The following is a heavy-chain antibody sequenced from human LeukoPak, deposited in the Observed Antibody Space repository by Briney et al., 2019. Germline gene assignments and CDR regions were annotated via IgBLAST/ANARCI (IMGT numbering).Heavy chain of an antibody. CDR3: AREIYGPPVAFDS. CDR1: GFTFSSFN. J-gene: IGHJ4*02. Sequence: PGGTLRLSCAASGFTFSSFNMHWVRQAPGKGLVWVSRLKSDGSTAMYADSVQGRFTISRDNARNTVHLLMSSLTVEDTGVYYCAREIYGPPVAFDSWGKGALFT. D-gene: IGHD4-17*01. CDR2: LKSDGSTA. V-gene: IGHV3-74*03.